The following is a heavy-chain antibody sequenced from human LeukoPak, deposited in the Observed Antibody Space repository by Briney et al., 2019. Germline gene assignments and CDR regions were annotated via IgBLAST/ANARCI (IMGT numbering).Heavy chain of an antibody. V-gene: IGHV1-18*01. CDR1: GYTFTSYG. CDR3: AGLPLDIVVVPAASPYYYMDV. D-gene: IGHD2-2*03. Sequence: ASVKVFCKASGYTFTSYGISWVRQAPGQGLEWMGWISAYNGNTNYAQKLQGRVTMTTDTSTSTAYMELRSLRSDDTAVYYCAGLPLDIVVVPAASPYYYMDVWGKGTTVTVSS. J-gene: IGHJ6*03. CDR2: ISAYNGNT.